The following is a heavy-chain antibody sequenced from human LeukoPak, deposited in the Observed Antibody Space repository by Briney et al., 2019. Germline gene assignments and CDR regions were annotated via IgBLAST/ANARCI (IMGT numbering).Heavy chain of an antibody. CDR3: ARGRITMVRGVNLNWFDP. J-gene: IGHJ5*02. D-gene: IGHD3-10*01. V-gene: IGHV4-34*01. Sequence: PSETLSLTCAVYGGSFSGYYWSWIRQPPGKGLEWIGEINHSGSTNYNPSLKSRVTISVDTSKYQFSLKLSSVTAADTAVYYCARGRITMVRGVNLNWFDPWGQGTLVTVSS. CDR2: INHSGST. CDR1: GGSFSGYY.